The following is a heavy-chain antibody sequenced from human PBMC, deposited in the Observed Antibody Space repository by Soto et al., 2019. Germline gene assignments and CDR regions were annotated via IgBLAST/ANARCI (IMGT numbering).Heavy chain of an antibody. V-gene: IGHV1-24*01. D-gene: IGHD1-26*01. J-gene: IGHJ4*02. Sequence: ASVKVSYKVSGYTLTELSMHWVRQAPGKGLEWMGGFDPEDGETIYAQKFQGRVTMTEDTSTDTAYMELSSLRSEDTAVYYCATWESALYYFDYWGQGTLVTVSS. CDR3: ATWESALYYFDY. CDR1: GYTLTELS. CDR2: FDPEDGET.